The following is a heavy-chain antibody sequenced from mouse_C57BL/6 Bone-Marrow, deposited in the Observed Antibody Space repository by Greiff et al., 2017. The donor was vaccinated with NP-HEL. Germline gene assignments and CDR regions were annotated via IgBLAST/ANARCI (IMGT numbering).Heavy chain of an antibody. J-gene: IGHJ2*01. CDR1: GYTFTDYY. CDR2: INPNNGGT. CDR3: ARPITTPYYFDY. D-gene: IGHD1-1*01. Sequence: EVQLQQSGPELVKPGASVKISCKASGYTFTDYYMNWVKQSHGKSLEWIGDINPNNGGTSYNQKFKGKATLTVDKSSSTAYMELRSLTSEDSAVYYCARPITTPYYFDYWGQGTTLTVSS. V-gene: IGHV1-26*01.